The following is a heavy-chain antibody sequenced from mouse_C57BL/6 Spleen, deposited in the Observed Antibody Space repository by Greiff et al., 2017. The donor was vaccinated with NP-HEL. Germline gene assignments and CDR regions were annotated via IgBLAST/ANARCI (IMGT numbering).Heavy chain of an antibody. CDR2: INPGSGGT. CDR1: GYAFTNYL. J-gene: IGHJ1*03. Sequence: VQLQQSGAELVRPGTSVKVSCKASGYAFTNYLIEWVKQRPGQGLEWIGVINPGSGGTNYNEKFKGKATLTADKSSSTAYMQLSSLTSEDSAVYFCARWYYGSSYDWYFDVWGTGTTVTVSS. V-gene: IGHV1-54*01. D-gene: IGHD1-1*01. CDR3: ARWYYGSSYDWYFDV.